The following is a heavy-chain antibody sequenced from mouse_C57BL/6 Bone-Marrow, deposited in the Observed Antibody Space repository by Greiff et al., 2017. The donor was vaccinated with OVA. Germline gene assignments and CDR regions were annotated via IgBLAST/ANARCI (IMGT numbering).Heavy chain of an antibody. V-gene: IGHV1-54*01. J-gene: IGHJ2*01. D-gene: IGHD1-1*01. CDR1: GYAFTNYL. CDR3: ARITTVVADY. Sequence: VQVVESGAELVRPGTSVKVSCKASGYAFTNYLIEWVKQRPGQGLEWIGVINPGSGGTNYNEKFKGKATLTADKSSSTAYMQLSSLTSEDSAVYFCARITTVVADYRGQGTTLTGSS. CDR2: INPGSGGT.